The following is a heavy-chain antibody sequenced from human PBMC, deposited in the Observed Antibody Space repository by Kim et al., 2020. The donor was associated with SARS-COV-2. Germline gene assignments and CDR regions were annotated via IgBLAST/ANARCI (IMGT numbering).Heavy chain of an antibody. V-gene: IGHV1-8*01. CDR3: VRARSGSSNWFDP. Sequence: ASVKVSCKASGYTFTSYDINWVRQATGQGLEWMGWMNPNSGNTGYAQKFQGRVTMTSNTSITTAYMELSSLRSEDTAVYYCVRARSGSSNWFDPWGQGTLVTVSS. CDR2: MNPNSGNT. J-gene: IGHJ5*02. D-gene: IGHD3-10*01. CDR1: GYTFTSYD.